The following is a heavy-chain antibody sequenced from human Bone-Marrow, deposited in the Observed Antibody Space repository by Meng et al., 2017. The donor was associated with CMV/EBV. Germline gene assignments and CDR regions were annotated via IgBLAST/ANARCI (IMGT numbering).Heavy chain of an antibody. CDR1: GYTFNVYY. CDR3: ARTLNYYDSSGYYLY. D-gene: IGHD3-22*01. J-gene: IGHJ4*02. V-gene: IGHV1-2*02. CDR2: INPNSGGT. Sequence: SGYTFNVYYIHWMRQAPGQGFEWMGWINPNSGGTNYAQKFQGRVTMTRDTSINTAYMEVSRLKSDDTAVYYCARTLNYYDSSGYYLYWGQGTLVTVSS.